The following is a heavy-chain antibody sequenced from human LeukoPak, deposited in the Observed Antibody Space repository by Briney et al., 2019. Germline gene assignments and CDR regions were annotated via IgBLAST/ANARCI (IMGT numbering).Heavy chain of an antibody. CDR2: IYSGGST. V-gene: IGHV3-66*02. CDR1: GFTFSSNY. D-gene: IGHD1-7*01. CDR3: ARVGTGTPYYYYYYMDV. Sequence: PGGSLRLSCAASGFTFSSNYMSWVRQAPGKGLEWVSVIYSGGSTYYADSVKGRFTISRDNSKNTLYLQMNSLRAEDTAVYYCARVGTGTPYYYYYYMDVWGKGTTVTVSS. J-gene: IGHJ6*03.